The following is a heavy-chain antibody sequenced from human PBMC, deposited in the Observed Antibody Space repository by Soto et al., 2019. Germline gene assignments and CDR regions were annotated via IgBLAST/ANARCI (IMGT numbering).Heavy chain of an antibody. Sequence: ASVKLSCKASGYTFTGYYMHWVRQAPGQGLEWMGWINPNSGGTNYAQKFQGWVTMTRDTSISTAYMELSRLRSDDTAVYYCARDSALDSSSPPRDYYYYGMDVWGQGTTVTVSS. CDR3: ARDSALDSSSPPRDYYYYGMDV. CDR2: INPNSGGT. CDR1: GYTFTGYY. J-gene: IGHJ6*02. V-gene: IGHV1-2*04. D-gene: IGHD6-6*01.